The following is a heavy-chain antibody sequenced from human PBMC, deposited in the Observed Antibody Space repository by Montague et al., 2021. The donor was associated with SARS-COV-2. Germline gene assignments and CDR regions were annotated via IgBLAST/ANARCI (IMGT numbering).Heavy chain of an antibody. D-gene: IGHD2-21*01. CDR1: GASMGSYY. CDR2: TYYSGST. CDR3: ARVEGVIGGITHFDY. J-gene: IGHJ4*02. Sequence: SETLSLTSTVSGASMGSYYWTWVRQSPGKGLEWIGYTYYSGSTSYAPPLKSRLTMTVDMSANQVSLTLMSVTAADSAVYYCARVEGVIGGITHFDYWGQGFLVSVSS. V-gene: IGHV4-59*01.